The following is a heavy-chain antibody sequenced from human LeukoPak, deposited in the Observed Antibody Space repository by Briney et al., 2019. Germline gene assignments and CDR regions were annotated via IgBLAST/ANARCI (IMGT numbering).Heavy chain of an antibody. CDR1: GFTFCSYW. Sequence: PGGFLRHSCAASGFTFCSYWMSWVRQAPGKGLEWVANIKQDGSEKYYVDSVKGRFTISRDNAKNSLYLHMNSLRVGDTAIYYCAREEYQVLLDWGQGVLVTVAS. CDR2: IKQDGSEK. V-gene: IGHV3-7*01. CDR3: AREEYQVLLD. D-gene: IGHD2-15*01. J-gene: IGHJ4*02.